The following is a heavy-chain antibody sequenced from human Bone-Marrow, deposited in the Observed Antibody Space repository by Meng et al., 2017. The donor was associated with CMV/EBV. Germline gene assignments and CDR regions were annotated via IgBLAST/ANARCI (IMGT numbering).Heavy chain of an antibody. V-gene: IGHV4-38-2*02. CDR3: SRGSKRTELYSSSWSCY. Sequence: GSLRLFCTVSGYSISSGYYWGWIRQPPGTGLEWIGSIYHSGSTYYNPSLKRRVTISVDTSKNQFSLKLSSVTAADTAVSYCSRGSKRTELYSSSWSCYWGQGTLVTVSS. J-gene: IGHJ4*02. CDR2: IYHSGST. CDR1: GYSISSGYY. D-gene: IGHD6-13*01.